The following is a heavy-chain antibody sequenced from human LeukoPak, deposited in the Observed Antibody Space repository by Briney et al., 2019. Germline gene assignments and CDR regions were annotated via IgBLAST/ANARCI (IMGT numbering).Heavy chain of an antibody. J-gene: IGHJ4*02. D-gene: IGHD6-13*01. Sequence: ASVKVSCKASGYTFTIYAMHWVRQAPGQRLEWMGWINAGNGNTKYSQKFQGKVTITRDTSASTAYMELSSLRSEDTAVYYCARGPSSSLLDYWGQGTLVTVSS. CDR3: ARGPSSSLLDY. CDR1: GYTFTIYA. V-gene: IGHV1-3*01. CDR2: INAGNGNT.